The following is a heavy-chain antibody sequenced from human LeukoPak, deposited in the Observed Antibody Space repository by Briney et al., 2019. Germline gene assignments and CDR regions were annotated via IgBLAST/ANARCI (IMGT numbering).Heavy chain of an antibody. CDR2: IYTSGST. CDR1: GGSISSYY. CDR3: AREAPPVGVVPAARARSWFDP. D-gene: IGHD2-2*01. J-gene: IGHJ5*02. Sequence: PSETLSLTCTVSGGSISSYYWSWIRQPAGKGLEWIGRIYTSGSTNYNPSLKSRVTMSVDTSKNQFSLKLSSVTAADTAVYYCAREAPPVGVVPAARARSWFDPWGQGTLVTVSS. V-gene: IGHV4-4*07.